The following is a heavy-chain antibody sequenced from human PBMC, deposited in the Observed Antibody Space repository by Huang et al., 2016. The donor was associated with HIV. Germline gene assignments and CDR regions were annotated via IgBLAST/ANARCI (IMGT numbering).Heavy chain of an antibody. Sequence: EVQLVESGGGLVQPGGSLRLSCAASGFTFRSYSMNWVRQAPGKGLEWGSYISSSSSTIYYADSVKGRFTISRDNAKNSLFLQMNSLRDEDTAVYYCARGIRYFGVVAYFDYWGQGALVTVSS. V-gene: IGHV3-48*02. CDR2: ISSSSSTI. CDR1: GFTFRSYS. J-gene: IGHJ4*02. CDR3: ARGIRYFGVVAYFDY. D-gene: IGHD3-3*01.